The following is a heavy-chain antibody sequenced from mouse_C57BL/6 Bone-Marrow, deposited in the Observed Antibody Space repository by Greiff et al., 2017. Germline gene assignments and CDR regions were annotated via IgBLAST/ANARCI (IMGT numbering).Heavy chain of an antibody. CDR2: IHPNSGST. V-gene: IGHV1-64*01. CDR3: ARFYYYGSSPAWFAY. J-gene: IGHJ3*01. Sequence: QVQLQQPGAELVKPGASVKLSCKASGYTFTSYWMHWVKQRPGQGLEWIGMIHPNSGSTNYNEKFKSKATLTVDKSSSTAYMQLSSLTSEDSAVYYGARFYYYGSSPAWFAYWGQGTLVTVSA. D-gene: IGHD1-1*01. CDR1: GYTFTSYW.